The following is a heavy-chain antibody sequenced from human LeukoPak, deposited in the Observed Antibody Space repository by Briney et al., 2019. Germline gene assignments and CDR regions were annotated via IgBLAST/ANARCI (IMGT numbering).Heavy chain of an antibody. Sequence: PSQTLSLTCTVSGGSISSGDYYWSWIRQPPGKGLEWIGYNYYSGSTYYNPSLESRVTISVDTSKNQFSLKLYSVTAADTAVYYCAKTEDIVLVVAARDAFDIWGQGTMVTVSS. V-gene: IGHV4-30-4*01. CDR2: NYYSGST. D-gene: IGHD2-15*01. CDR3: AKTEDIVLVVAARDAFDI. J-gene: IGHJ3*02. CDR1: GGSISSGDYY.